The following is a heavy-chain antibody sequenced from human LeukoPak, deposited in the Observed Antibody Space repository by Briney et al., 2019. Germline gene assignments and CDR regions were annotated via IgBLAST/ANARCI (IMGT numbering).Heavy chain of an antibody. V-gene: IGHV3-21*01. CDR3: ARDEGQYGMDV. CDR1: GFTFSSYS. Sequence: GGSLRLSCAASGFTFSSYSMNWVRQAPGKGLEWVSSISSSSSYIYYADSVEGRFTISRDNAKNSLYLQMNSLRAEDTAVYYCARDEGQYGMDVWGQGTTVTVSS. CDR2: ISSSSSYI. J-gene: IGHJ6*02.